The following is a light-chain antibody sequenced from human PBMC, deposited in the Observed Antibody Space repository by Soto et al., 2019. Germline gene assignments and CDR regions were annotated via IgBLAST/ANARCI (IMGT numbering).Light chain of an antibody. Sequence: DIQMTQSPSSLSASVGDRVTITCQASQGISNYLNWYQQKPGKAPKLLICDASNLETGVPSRFSGSGSGTDFTFTISSLQPEDIATYYCQQYDNLPITFGQGTRLEIK. CDR2: DAS. J-gene: IGKJ5*01. CDR3: QQYDNLPIT. CDR1: QGISNY. V-gene: IGKV1-33*01.